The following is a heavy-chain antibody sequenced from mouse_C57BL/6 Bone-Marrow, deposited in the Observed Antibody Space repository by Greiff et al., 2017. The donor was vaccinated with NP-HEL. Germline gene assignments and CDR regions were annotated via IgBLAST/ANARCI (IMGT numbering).Heavy chain of an antibody. Sequence: VQLKESGGGLVKPGGSLKLSCAASGFTFSSYAMSWVRQTPEKRLEWVATISDGGSYTYYPDNVKGRFTISRDNAKNNLYLQMSHLKSEDTAMYYCARGLLLPPYFDVWGTGTTVTVSS. J-gene: IGHJ1*03. V-gene: IGHV5-4*01. CDR1: GFTFSSYA. D-gene: IGHD1-1*01. CDR3: ARGLLLPPYFDV. CDR2: ISDGGSYT.